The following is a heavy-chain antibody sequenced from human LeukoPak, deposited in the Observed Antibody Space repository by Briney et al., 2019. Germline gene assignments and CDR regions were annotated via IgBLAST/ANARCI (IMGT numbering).Heavy chain of an antibody. CDR1: GYTFTSYY. CDR3: TRVTAVTIFGKDDPTYYMDV. D-gene: IGHD3-3*01. Sequence: ASVKVSCKASGYTFTSYYMHWVRQAPGQGLEWMGIINPSGGSTSYAQKFQGRVTMTRDMSTSTVYMELSSLRSEDTAVYYWTRVTAVTIFGKDDPTYYMDVWGKGTTVTVSS. J-gene: IGHJ6*03. V-gene: IGHV1-46*01. CDR2: INPSGGST.